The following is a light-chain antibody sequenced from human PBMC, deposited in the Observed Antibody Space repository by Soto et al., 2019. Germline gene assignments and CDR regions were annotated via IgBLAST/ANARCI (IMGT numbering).Light chain of an antibody. J-gene: IGKJ1*01. CDR2: AAS. Sequence: IQMTQSPSSLSASVGDRVTITCRASQGIRSYLAWYQQKPGKAPKLLIYAASSLQSGVPSRFSGSGSGTEFTLTISSLQPEDFATYYCLQDYSYPWTFGQGTKVDIK. CDR3: LQDYSYPWT. CDR1: QGIRSY. V-gene: IGKV1-6*01.